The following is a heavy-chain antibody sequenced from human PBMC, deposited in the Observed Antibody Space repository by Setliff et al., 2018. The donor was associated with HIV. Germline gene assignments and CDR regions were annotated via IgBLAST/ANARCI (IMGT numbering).Heavy chain of an antibody. D-gene: IGHD1-26*01. J-gene: IGHJ5*02. Sequence: GESLKISCGASGFIFSDSWMDWVRQAPGKGLEWVATIKKGGREKYYVDSVEGRFTISRDNARTSLYLEMTNLKVEDTAVYFCASMWKVGAWGRGTLVTVSS. CDR2: IKKGGREK. CDR3: ASMWKVGA. V-gene: IGHV3-7*03. CDR1: GFIFSDSW.